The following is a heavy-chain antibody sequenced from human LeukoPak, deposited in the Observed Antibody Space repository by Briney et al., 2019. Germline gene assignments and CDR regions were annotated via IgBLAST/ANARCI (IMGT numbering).Heavy chain of an antibody. CDR3: ARVDFRDGSLFDY. Sequence: PGGSLGLSCAASGFTFSSYSMNWVRQAPGKGLEWVSSISSSSSYIYYADPVKGRFTISRDNAKNSLYLQMDSLRAEDTAVYYCARVDFRDGSLFDYWGQGTLVTVSS. D-gene: IGHD5-12*01. J-gene: IGHJ4*02. CDR2: ISSSSSYI. V-gene: IGHV3-21*01. CDR1: GFTFSSYS.